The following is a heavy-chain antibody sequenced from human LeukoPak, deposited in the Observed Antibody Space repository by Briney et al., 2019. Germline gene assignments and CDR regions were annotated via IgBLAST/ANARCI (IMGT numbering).Heavy chain of an antibody. CDR1: GFTFSSYG. Sequence: GGSLRLSCAASGFTFSSYGMHWVRQAPGKGLEWVAFIRYDGSNKYYADSVKGRFTISRDNSKNTLYLQMNSLRAEDTAVYYCARDQRWRFNFDSWGQGILVTVSS. CDR3: ARDQRWRFNFDS. J-gene: IGHJ4*02. V-gene: IGHV3-30*02. CDR2: IRYDGSNK. D-gene: IGHD4-23*01.